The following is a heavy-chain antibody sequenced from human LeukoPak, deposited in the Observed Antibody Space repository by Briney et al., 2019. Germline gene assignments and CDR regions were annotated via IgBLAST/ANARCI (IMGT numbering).Heavy chain of an antibody. V-gene: IGHV4-34*08. CDR2: IHHSGST. CDR3: AKDPRVAAADY. Sequence: SETLSLTCAVYGGTFSGYYWSWIRQPPGKGLEWIGEIHHSGSTNYNPSLKSRVTISVDTSKNQFSLKLSSVTAADTAVYYCAKDPRVAAADYWGQGTLVTVSS. J-gene: IGHJ4*02. CDR1: GGTFSGYY. D-gene: IGHD6-13*01.